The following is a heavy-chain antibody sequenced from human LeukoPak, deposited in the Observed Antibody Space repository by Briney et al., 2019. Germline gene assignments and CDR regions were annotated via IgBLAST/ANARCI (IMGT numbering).Heavy chain of an antibody. CDR3: ARDVEGGTFDI. Sequence: GGSLRLSCAASGITFSSYSMNWVRQAPGKGLEWVSYISGSSSTIYYADSVKGRFTISRDNAKNSLFLEMSSLRADDTAVYFCARDVEGGTFDIWGQGTTVTVSS. CDR1: GITFSSYS. D-gene: IGHD3-16*01. V-gene: IGHV3-48*04. CDR2: ISGSSSTI. J-gene: IGHJ3*02.